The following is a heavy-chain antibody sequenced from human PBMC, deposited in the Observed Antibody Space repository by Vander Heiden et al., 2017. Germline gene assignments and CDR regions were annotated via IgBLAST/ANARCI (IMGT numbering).Heavy chain of an antibody. CDR3: ATSPSSGYN. J-gene: IGHJ1*01. Sequence: EVQLVEYGGGLVQPGWSLRPSCVGSGFTFSDHYMDWVRQAPGKGLEWVGRIRNKAASHTTAYAASVEGRFAISRDDSKNSLYLQLNSLKTEDTAMYYCATSPSSGYNWGQGTQVTVSS. CDR1: GFTFSDHY. D-gene: IGHD3-22*01. V-gene: IGHV3-72*01. CDR2: IRNKAASHTT.